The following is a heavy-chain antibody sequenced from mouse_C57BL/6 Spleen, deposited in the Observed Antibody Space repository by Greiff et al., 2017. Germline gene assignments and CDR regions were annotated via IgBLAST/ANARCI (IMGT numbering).Heavy chain of an antibody. CDR1: GYTFTSYW. J-gene: IGHJ4*01. D-gene: IGHD2-4*01. CDR2: IDPSDSET. V-gene: IGHV1-52*01. Sequence: QVQLQQPGAELVRPGSSVKLSCKASGYTFTSYWMHWVKQRPIQGLEWIGNIDPSDSETHYNQKFKDKATLTVDTSSSTAYMQLSSLTSEDSAVYYCARTIDYDYAMDYWGQGTSVTVSS. CDR3: ARTIDYDYAMDY.